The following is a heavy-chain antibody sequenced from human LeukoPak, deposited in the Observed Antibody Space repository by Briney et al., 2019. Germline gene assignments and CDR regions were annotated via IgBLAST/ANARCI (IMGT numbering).Heavy chain of an antibody. V-gene: IGHV1-8*01. CDR2: TNPNSGNT. CDR3: ARVGDSSSWYQIGYFDY. D-gene: IGHD6-13*01. J-gene: IGHJ4*02. CDR1: GYTFTSYD. Sequence: ASVKVSCKASGYTFTSYDIHWVRQATGQGLEWMGWTNPNSGNTGYAQKFQGRVTMTRNTSISTAYMELSSLRSEDTAVYYCARVGDSSSWYQIGYFDYWGQGTLVTVSS.